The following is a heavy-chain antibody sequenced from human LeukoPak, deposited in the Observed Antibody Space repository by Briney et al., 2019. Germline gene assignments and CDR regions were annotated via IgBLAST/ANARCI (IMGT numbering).Heavy chain of an antibody. CDR2: IYYSGST. CDR1: GGSISSGGYY. J-gene: IGHJ4*02. CDR3: ERVLFWSGYFFDY. Sequence: SQTLSLTCTVSGGSISSGGYYWTWIRQHPGKGLEWIGYIYYSGSTNYNPSLKSRVTISVDTSKNQFSLKLGSVTAADTAVYYCERVLFWSGYFFDYWGQGTLVTVSS. V-gene: IGHV4-31*03. D-gene: IGHD3-3*01.